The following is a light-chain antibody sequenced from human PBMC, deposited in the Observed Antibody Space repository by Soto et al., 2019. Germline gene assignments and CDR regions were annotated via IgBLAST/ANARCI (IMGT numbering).Light chain of an antibody. CDR3: QQSSYSPLT. J-gene: IGKJ4*01. CDR2: DAS. Sequence: EIVLTQSPGTLSLSPGERATLSCRASQSVTNNYLAWFQQKPGQAPRLLIWDASNRATGVPDRFGATGSGTDCTFTISRLEPEDFAVYYCQQSSYSPLTFGGGTKVEIK. CDR1: QSVTNNY. V-gene: IGKV3-20*01.